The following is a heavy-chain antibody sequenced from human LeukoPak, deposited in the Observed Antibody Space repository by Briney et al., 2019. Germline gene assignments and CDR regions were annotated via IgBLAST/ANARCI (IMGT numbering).Heavy chain of an antibody. CDR2: INHSGST. CDR3: ASGYYDILTGYSVDAFDI. Sequence: SETLSLTCAVCGGSFSGYYWSWIRQPPGKGLEWIGEINHSGSTNYNPSLKSRVTISVDTSKNQFSLKLSSVTAADTAVYYCASGYYDILTGYSVDAFDIWGQGTMVTVFS. CDR1: GGSFSGYY. V-gene: IGHV4-34*01. J-gene: IGHJ3*02. D-gene: IGHD3-9*01.